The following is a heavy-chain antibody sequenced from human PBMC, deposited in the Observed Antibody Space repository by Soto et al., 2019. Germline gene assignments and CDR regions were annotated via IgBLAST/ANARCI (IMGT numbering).Heavy chain of an antibody. D-gene: IGHD6-19*01. CDR1: GFTFSSYA. J-gene: IGHJ4*02. V-gene: IGHV3-23*01. CDR3: ARDRLQQWLPTPFDY. CDR2: ISGSGGST. Sequence: EVQLLESGGGLVQPGGSLRLSCAASGFTFSSYAMSWVRQAPGKGLEWVSAISGSGGSTYYADSVKGRFTISRDNAKNSLYLQMNSLRAEDTAVYYCARDRLQQWLPTPFDYWGQGTLVTVSS.